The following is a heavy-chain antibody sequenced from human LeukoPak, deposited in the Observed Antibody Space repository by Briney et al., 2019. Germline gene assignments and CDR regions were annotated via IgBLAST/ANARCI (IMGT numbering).Heavy chain of an antibody. CDR2: IKIDGNDK. Sequence: GGSLRLSCAAPGFTFSSYSRNWVRQAPGKGLEWVANIKIDGNDKYNEDSVKGRFTISRDNALNSLYLQMNSLRAEDTAMYYCARDHHRRLYDSQARDTFDIWGQGTMVTVSS. CDR3: ARDHHRRLYDSQARDTFDI. D-gene: IGHD3-22*01. CDR1: GFTFSSYS. J-gene: IGHJ3*02. V-gene: IGHV3-7*01.